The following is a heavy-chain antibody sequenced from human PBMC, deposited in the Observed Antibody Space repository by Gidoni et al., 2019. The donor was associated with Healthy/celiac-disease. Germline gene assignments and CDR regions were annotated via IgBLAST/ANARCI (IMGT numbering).Heavy chain of an antibody. D-gene: IGHD3-10*01. Sequence: VRQAPGKGLEWVSAISGSGGSTYYADSVKGRFTISRDNSKNTLYLQMNSLRAEDTAVYYCAKEAPLAPRGLGGRFGFFDYWGQGTLVTVSS. CDR2: ISGSGGST. CDR3: AKEAPLAPRGLGGRFGFFDY. J-gene: IGHJ4*02. V-gene: IGHV3-23*01.